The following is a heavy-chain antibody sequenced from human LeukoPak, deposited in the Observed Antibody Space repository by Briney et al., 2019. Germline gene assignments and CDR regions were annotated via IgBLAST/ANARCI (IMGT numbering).Heavy chain of an antibody. V-gene: IGHV1-18*01. D-gene: IGHD1-26*01. CDR1: GYTFTNFG. CDR3: AREARGGGSGD. J-gene: IGHJ4*02. CDR2: ISAYNGNT. Sequence: ASVKVSCKASGYTFTNFGISWVRQAPGQGLEWMGWISAYNGNTNYAQRLQGRVTMTTDTSTSTAYMELRSLRSDDTAVYYCAREARGGGSGDWGQGTLVTVSS.